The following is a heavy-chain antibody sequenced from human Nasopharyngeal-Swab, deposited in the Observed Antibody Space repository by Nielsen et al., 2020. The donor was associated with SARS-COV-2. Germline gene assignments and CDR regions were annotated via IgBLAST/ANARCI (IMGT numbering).Heavy chain of an antibody. D-gene: IGHD5-18*01. J-gene: IGHJ4*02. CDR3: ARGGGIQLWGKIPYYFDY. Sequence: SVKVSCKASGGTFSSYAISWVRQAPGQGLEWMGGIIPIFGTANYAQKFQGRVTITADESTSTAYMELSSLRSEDTALYYCARGGGIQLWGKIPYYFDYWGQGTLVTVSS. V-gene: IGHV1-69*13. CDR2: IIPIFGTA. CDR1: GGTFSSYA.